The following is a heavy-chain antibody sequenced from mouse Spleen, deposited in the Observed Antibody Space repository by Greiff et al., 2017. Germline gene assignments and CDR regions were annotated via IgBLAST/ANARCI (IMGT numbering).Heavy chain of an antibody. J-gene: IGHJ2*01. CDR3: ARGSTGTGGYFDY. CDR1: GYTFTSYW. D-gene: IGHD4-1*02. CDR2: IDPSDSYT. Sequence: QVQLQQPGAELVMPGASVKLSCKASGYTFTSYWMHWVKQRPGQGLEWIGEIDPSDSYTNYNQKFKGKATLTVDKSSSTAYMQLSSLTSEDSAVYYCARGSTGTGGYFDYWGQGTTLTVSS. V-gene: IGHV1-69*01.